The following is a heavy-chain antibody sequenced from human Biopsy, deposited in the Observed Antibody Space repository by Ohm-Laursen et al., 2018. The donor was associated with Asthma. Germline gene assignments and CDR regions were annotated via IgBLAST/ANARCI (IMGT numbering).Heavy chain of an antibody. J-gene: IGHJ6*02. CDR3: ASGGIAVAGPSHYYYYYGMDV. D-gene: IGHD6-19*01. CDR1: GGSLSSGPYY. CDR2: INYSGST. V-gene: IGHV4-61*01. Sequence: SDTLSLTCTVSGGSLSSGPYYWSWVRQHPGKGLEWIGYINYSGSTNYNPSLKSRVTISVDTSKNQFSLKLSSVTAADTAVYYCASGGIAVAGPSHYYYYYGMDVWGQGTTVTVSS.